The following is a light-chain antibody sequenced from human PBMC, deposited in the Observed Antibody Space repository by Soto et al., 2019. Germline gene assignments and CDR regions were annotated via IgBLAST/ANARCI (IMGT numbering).Light chain of an antibody. CDR2: GAS. J-gene: IGKJ2*01. V-gene: IGKV3-15*01. CDR3: QQYRTSPYT. Sequence: EIVMTQSPATLSVSPGERATLSCRASQSVSSNLAWYQQKPGQAPRLLIYGASTRATGIPARFSGSGSGTDFTLTISSLEPEDFAVYYCQQYRTSPYTFGQGTKVDIK. CDR1: QSVSSN.